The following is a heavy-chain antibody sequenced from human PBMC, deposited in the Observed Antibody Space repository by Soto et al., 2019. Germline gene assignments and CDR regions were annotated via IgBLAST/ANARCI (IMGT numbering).Heavy chain of an antibody. J-gene: IGHJ4*02. CDR1: GGSTRTSRYS. Sequence: SETLSLTCSLPGGSTRTSRYSWNWIRQPPGKGLAWIGSIYYSGHTYHNASLRSRVTISVDTSKDQFSLKLTSLTAADTAVYFWAIHSHSLGWSVDYWGQRTRVT. V-gene: IGHV4-39*01. D-gene: IGHD6-19*01. CDR3: AIHSHSLGWSVDY. CDR2: IYYSGHT.